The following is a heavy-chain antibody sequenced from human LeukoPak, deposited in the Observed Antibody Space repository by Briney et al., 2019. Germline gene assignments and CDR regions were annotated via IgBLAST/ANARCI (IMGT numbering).Heavy chain of an antibody. CDR1: GGSFSGYY. Sequence: SETLSLTCAVCGGSFSGYYWSWIRQPPGKGLEWIGEINHSGSTNYNPSLQSRVTISVDTSKNQFSLKLSSVTAADTAVYYCAREGISYGYYYSAGSYPGGFDYWGQGTLVTVSS. V-gene: IGHV4-34*01. CDR2: INHSGST. CDR3: AREGISYGYYYSAGSYPGGFDY. J-gene: IGHJ4*02. D-gene: IGHD3-10*01.